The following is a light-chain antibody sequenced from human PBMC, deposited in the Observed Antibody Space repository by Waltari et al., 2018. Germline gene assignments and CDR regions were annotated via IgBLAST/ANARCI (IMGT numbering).Light chain of an antibody. J-gene: IGKJ2*03. CDR1: QSVLYSSNNKNY. CDR2: WAS. V-gene: IGKV4-1*01. CDR3: QQYYSIPYS. Sequence: DIVVTQSPDPLAVSLGERAPIHCKSSQSVLYSSNNKNYLAWYQQKPGQPPKLLIYWASTRESGVPDRFSGSGSGTDFTLTISSLQAEDVAVYYCQQYYSIPYSFGQGTKLEIK.